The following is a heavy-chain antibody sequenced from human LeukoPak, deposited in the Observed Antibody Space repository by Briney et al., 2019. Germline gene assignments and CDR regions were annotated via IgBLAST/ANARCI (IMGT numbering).Heavy chain of an antibody. J-gene: IGHJ5*02. CDR2: IYYSGST. CDR3: ARDNALASGKYWFDP. CDR1: GGSISSYY. D-gene: IGHD3-10*01. Sequence: TSETLSLTCTVSGGSISSYYWSWIRQPPGKGLEWIGYIYYSGSTNYNPSLKSRVTISVDTSKNQFSLKLSSVTAADTAVYYCARDNALASGKYWFDPWGQGTLVTVSS. V-gene: IGHV4-59*01.